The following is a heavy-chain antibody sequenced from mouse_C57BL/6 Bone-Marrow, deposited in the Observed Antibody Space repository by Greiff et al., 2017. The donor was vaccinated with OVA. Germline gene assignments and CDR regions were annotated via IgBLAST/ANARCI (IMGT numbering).Heavy chain of an antibody. V-gene: IGHV2-2*01. CDR1: GFSLTSYG. J-gene: IGHJ1*03. Sequence: VQLQESGPGLVQPSQSLSITCTVSGFSLTSYGVHWVRQSPGKGLEWLGVIWSGGSTDYNAAFISRLSISKDNSKSQVFFKMNSLQADDTAIYYCARKMGDWYFDVWGTGTTVTVSS. CDR3: ARKMGDWYFDV. CDR2: IWSGGST.